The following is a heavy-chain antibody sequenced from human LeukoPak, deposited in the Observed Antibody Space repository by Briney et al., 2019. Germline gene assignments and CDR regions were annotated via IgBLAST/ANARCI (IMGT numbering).Heavy chain of an antibody. J-gene: IGHJ4*02. CDR2: IKQDGSEK. CDR3: ARDGKESSGWTFDY. Sequence: GGSLRLSCAASGFTFSTYWMSWVRQAPGNGLEWVANIKQDGSEKYYVDSVKGRFTISRDSSKNTVYLEMNSLRDEDTAVYYCARDGKESSGWTFDYWGRGTLVTGSS. CDR1: GFTFSTYW. D-gene: IGHD6-19*01. V-gene: IGHV3-7*01.